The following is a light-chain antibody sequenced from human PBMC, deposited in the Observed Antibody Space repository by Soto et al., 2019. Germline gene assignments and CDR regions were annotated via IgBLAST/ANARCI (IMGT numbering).Light chain of an antibody. J-gene: IGLJ1*01. CDR1: SSNIGAGYD. CDR2: GNS. Sequence: PGQRVAISCTGTSSNIGAGYDVHWYQQLPGTAPKLLIYGNSNRPSGVPDRFSGSKSGTSASLAITGLQAEDEADYYCQSYDSSLSGYVFGTGTKVTVL. CDR3: QSYDSSLSGYV. V-gene: IGLV1-40*01.